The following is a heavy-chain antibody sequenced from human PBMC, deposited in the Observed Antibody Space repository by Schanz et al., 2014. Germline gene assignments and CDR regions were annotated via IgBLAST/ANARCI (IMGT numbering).Heavy chain of an antibody. CDR3: AREDCSATSCYLRY. Sequence: PGGSLRLSCAASGFTFSDYYMSWIRQAPGKGLEWVSYVSSSSSYTHYADSVKGRFTISRDNSNNTVYLQMNTLRAEDTAVYYCAREDCSATSCYLRYWGQGTLVTVSS. D-gene: IGHD2-15*01. CDR2: VSSSSSYT. CDR1: GFTFSDYY. J-gene: IGHJ4*02. V-gene: IGHV3-11*06.